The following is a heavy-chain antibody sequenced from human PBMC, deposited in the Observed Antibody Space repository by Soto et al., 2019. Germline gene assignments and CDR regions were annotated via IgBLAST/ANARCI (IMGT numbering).Heavy chain of an antibody. CDR2: IYPGDSDT. D-gene: IGHD1-26*01. CDR3: ARRPGAVYGMDV. CDR1: GYSFTSYW. V-gene: IGHV5-51*01. J-gene: IGHJ6*02. Sequence: PXESLKLSWQGSGYSFTSYWIGLVLQMPGKGLEWMGIIYPGDSDTRYSPSFQGQVTISADKSISTAYLQWSSLKASDTAMYYCARRPGAVYGMDVWGQGTTVTVSS.